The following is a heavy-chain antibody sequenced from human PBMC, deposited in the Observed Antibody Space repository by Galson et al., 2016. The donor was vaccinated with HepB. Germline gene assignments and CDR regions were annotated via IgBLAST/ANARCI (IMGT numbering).Heavy chain of an antibody. Sequence: SLRLSCAASGFTFTGYWMSWVRQAPGKGLEWVANIKQDGSEKSYVDSVKGRFTISRDNAKNSLYLQMNSLRAEDTAVYYCAREWATFHYWGQGTLVTVSS. D-gene: IGHD5-12*01. CDR3: AREWATFHY. CDR1: GFTFTGYW. CDR2: IKQDGSEK. J-gene: IGHJ4*02. V-gene: IGHV3-7*01.